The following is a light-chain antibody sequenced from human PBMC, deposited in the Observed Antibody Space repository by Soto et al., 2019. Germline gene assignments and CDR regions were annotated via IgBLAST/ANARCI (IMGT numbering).Light chain of an antibody. CDR1: QSISRSY. CDR2: AAS. Sequence: DIQMTQSPSSLSASVGDRVTITCRASQSISRSYLNWYQQKPGKAPKPLIYAASSLQSGVPSRFSGSGSGTDFTLTISSLQPEDFATYYCQQSYSTPWTFGQGTKVGIK. V-gene: IGKV1-39*01. CDR3: QQSYSTPWT. J-gene: IGKJ1*01.